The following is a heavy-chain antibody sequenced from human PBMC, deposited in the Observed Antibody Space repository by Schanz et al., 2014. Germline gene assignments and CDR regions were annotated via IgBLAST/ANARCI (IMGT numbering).Heavy chain of an antibody. CDR3: ARDRGYDFSFDP. V-gene: IGHV4-4*07. CDR1: GGSISSFY. D-gene: IGHD3-3*01. Sequence: QVQLQESGPGLVKSSETLSLTCTVSGGSISSFYWGWIRQPAGKGLEWIGRIYTSGSTNYNPSLKSRVTISRDTSKTQFPLKLSSVTAADTAVYYCARDRGYDFSFDPWGQGTLVTVSS. CDR2: IYTSGST. J-gene: IGHJ5*02.